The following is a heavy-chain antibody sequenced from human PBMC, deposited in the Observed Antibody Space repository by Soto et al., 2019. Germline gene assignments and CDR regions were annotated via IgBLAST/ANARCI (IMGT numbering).Heavy chain of an antibody. V-gene: IGHV1-2*02. Sequence: ASVKVSCKASGYTFTGYYMHWVRQAPGQGLEWMGWINPNSGSTNYAQKFQGRVTMTRDTSISTAYMELSRLRSDDTAVYYCARAALYYYDILTGYCGCGGGMDVWGQGTTVTVSS. CDR3: ARAALYYYDILTGYCGCGGGMDV. J-gene: IGHJ6*02. D-gene: IGHD3-9*01. CDR1: GYTFTGYY. CDR2: INPNSGST.